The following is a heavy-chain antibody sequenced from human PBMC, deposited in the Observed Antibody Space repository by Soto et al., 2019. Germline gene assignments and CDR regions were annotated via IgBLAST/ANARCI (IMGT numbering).Heavy chain of an antibody. J-gene: IGHJ4*02. CDR1: GFTFTSAW. D-gene: IGHD1-26*01. Sequence: EVQLVESGGGLVRPGESLRLSCAASGFTFTSAWINWVRQAPGKRLEWAGRIKSKTDGGTVDYGAPVKGRFTISRDDSKNTAYLQMNSLRNEDTAVYYCTTAERGGSYYSDYWGQGTLVTVSS. CDR2: IKSKTDGGTV. V-gene: IGHV3-15*07. CDR3: TTAERGGSYYSDY.